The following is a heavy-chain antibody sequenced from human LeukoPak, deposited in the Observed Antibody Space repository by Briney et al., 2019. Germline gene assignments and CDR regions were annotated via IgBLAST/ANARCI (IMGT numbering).Heavy chain of an antibody. CDR1: GFTFSSSD. V-gene: IGHV3-30*03. Sequence: GGSLRLSCAASGFTFSSSDMHWVRQAPGKGLEWVAVISYDATNKYYADSVKGRFTISRDNAKNTLYLQMNSLRVEDTAVYYCARGGSPPEALGDALNIWGQGTMVTVSS. D-gene: IGHD1-26*01. CDR3: ARGGSPPEALGDALNI. CDR2: ISYDATNK. J-gene: IGHJ3*02.